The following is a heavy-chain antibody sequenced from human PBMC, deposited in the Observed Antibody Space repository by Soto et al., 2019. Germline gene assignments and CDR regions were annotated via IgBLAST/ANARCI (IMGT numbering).Heavy chain of an antibody. J-gene: IGHJ5*02. CDR1: GFTFSSYS. Sequence: GGSLRLSCAASGFTFSSYSMSWVRQAPGKGLEWVSAISVSGGSTYYADSVKGRFTISRENSKNTLYLQMNSLRAEDTAVYYCAKGAVAGTPVWLDPWGPGIMVTVYS. D-gene: IGHD6-13*01. CDR3: AKGAVAGTPVWLDP. V-gene: IGHV3-23*01. CDR2: ISVSGGST.